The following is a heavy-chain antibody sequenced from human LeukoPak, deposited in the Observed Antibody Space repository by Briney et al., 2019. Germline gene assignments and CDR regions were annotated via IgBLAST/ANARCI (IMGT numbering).Heavy chain of an antibody. J-gene: IGHJ6*02. V-gene: IGHV4-4*07. CDR1: GGSISSYY. CDR3: ARAGLDIVVTTAPPGGMDV. D-gene: IGHD2-15*01. CDR2: IYTSGST. Sequence: SETLSLTCTVSGGSISSYYWSWIRQPAGKGLEWIGRIYTSGSTNYNPSLKSRVTMSVDTSKNQFSLKLSSVTTADTAVYYCARAGLDIVVTTAPPGGMDVWGQGTTVTVSS.